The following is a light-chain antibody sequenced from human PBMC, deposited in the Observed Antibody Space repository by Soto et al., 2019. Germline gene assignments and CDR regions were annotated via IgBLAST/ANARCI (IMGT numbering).Light chain of an antibody. V-gene: IGKV1-12*01. CDR1: QGISSW. CDR3: QQANSFPWT. Sequence: DIQMTQSPSSVSASVGDRVTITCRASQGISSWLAWYQHRPGKTPRLLIYVASSLKSGVPSRFSGSGSGTDFTLTISSLQPEDFATYYCQQANSFPWTFGQGTKVEIK. J-gene: IGKJ1*01. CDR2: VAS.